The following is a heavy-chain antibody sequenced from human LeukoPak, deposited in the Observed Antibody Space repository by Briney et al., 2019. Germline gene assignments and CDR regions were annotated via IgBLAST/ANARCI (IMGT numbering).Heavy chain of an antibody. CDR2: MSPGNGNT. CDR3: ARVSVGSGYDAFEI. D-gene: IGHD6-19*01. CDR1: GYTFSTYG. J-gene: IGHJ3*02. V-gene: IGHV1-18*01. Sequence: ASVKVSCKASGYTFSTYGISWVRQAPGQGFEWMGWMSPGNGNTNYAQTLQGRVSMTRDTSTSTAYMQLRSLRSDDTAVYYCARVSVGSGYDAFEIWGQGTMVTVSS.